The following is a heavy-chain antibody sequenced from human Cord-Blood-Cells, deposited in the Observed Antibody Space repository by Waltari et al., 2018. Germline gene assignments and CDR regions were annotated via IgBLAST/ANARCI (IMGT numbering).Heavy chain of an antibody. CDR2: RNPNSGGT. J-gene: IGHJ3*02. CDR3: ARDGTRVGDAFDI. V-gene: IGHV1-2*02. CDR1: GYTFTGYY. Sequence: QVQLVQSGAEVKKPGASVKVSCKASGYTFTGYYMHWVRQAPGQGLEWMGGRNPNSGGTNYEQKLKGRVTMTRDTSISTAYMELSRLRSDDTAVYYCARDGTRVGDAFDIWGQGTMVTVSS. D-gene: IGHD1-1*01.